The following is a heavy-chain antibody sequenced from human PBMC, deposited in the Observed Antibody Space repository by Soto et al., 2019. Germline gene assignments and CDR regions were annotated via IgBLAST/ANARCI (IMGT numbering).Heavy chain of an antibody. CDR2: IYYTWTT. Sequence: QLQLQESGPGLVQPSETLSLTCTVSGGSISSNDNYWGWVRQPPGKGLEWIGSIYYTWTTYYNPSLNTRSAMCGYTTEKDYSLNLIYVNTASPGVYFSARVERSVEYGDYHAFDIWGQGKMVTVSS. CDR1: GGSISSNDNY. D-gene: IGHD4-17*01. CDR3: ARVERSVEYGDYHAFDI. V-gene: IGHV4-39*02. J-gene: IGHJ3*02.